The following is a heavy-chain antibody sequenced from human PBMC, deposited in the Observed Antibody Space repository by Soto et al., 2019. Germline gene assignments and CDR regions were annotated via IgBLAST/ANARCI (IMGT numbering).Heavy chain of an antibody. D-gene: IGHD1-26*01. V-gene: IGHV4-39*01. J-gene: IGHJ4*02. Sequence: QLQLQESGPGLVKPSETLSLTCTVSGGSISSSSYYWGWIRQPPGKGLEWIGSIYYSGSTYYNPSLKSRVTISVDTSKNQFSLKLSSVTAADTAVYYCATFRAVGATSYFDYWGQGTLVTVSS. CDR1: GGSISSSSYY. CDR2: IYYSGST. CDR3: ATFRAVGATSYFDY.